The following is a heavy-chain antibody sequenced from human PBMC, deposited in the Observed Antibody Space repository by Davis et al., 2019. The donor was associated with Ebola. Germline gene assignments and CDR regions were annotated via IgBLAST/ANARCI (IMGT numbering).Heavy chain of an antibody. CDR3: ARMSGWYYFDY. CDR2: IYYSGST. V-gene: IGHV4-59*08. J-gene: IGHJ4*02. D-gene: IGHD6-19*01. Sequence: GPLRLSCTVSGGPISSYYWSWIRQPPGKGLEWIGYIYYSGSTNYNPSLKIRVTISVDTSKNQFSLKLSSVTAADTDVYYCARMSGWYYFDYWGQGTLVPVSS. CDR1: GGPISSYY.